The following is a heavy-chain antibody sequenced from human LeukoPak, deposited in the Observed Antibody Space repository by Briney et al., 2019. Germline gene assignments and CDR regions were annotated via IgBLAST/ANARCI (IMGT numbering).Heavy chain of an antibody. Sequence: PSETLSLTCTVSDSSINSFYWSWIRQPPGKGLEWIGYIYYSGSTNYNPSLKSRVTISVDTSKNQFSLNLNSVTAADTAVYYCARAVAYGIDTGYFDYWGQGTLVTVSS. D-gene: IGHD2-8*02. CDR2: IYYSGST. V-gene: IGHV4-59*01. CDR1: DSSINSFY. J-gene: IGHJ4*02. CDR3: ARAVAYGIDTGYFDY.